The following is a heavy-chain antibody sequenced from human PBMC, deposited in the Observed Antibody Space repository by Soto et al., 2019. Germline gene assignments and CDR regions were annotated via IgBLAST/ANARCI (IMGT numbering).Heavy chain of an antibody. CDR2: IYYSGST. Sequence: QVQLQESGPGLVKPSQTLSLTCTVSGGSISRGGYYWSWIRQHPGKGLEWIGDIYYSGSTDYNPSLTGRVTISVDTSKNHFSLKLSSVTAADTAVYYCARELNWNYACAYGVDVWGQGTTVAVSS. D-gene: IGHD1-7*01. CDR3: ARELNWNYACAYGVDV. J-gene: IGHJ6*02. CDR1: GGSISRGGYY. V-gene: IGHV4-31*03.